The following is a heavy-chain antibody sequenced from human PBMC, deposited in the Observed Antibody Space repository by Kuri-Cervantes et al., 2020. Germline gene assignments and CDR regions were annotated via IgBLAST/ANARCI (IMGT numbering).Heavy chain of an antibody. CDR3: ARDVNDSGAAFDI. V-gene: IGHV1-58*01. Sequence: SVKVSCKASGFTFTNSAVQWVRQARGQRLEWIGWIVAGSGNTNYAQKLQGRVTMTTDTSTSTAYMELRSLRSDDTAVYYCARDVNDSGAAFDIWGQGTMVTVSS. D-gene: IGHD1-26*01. CDR1: GFTFTNSA. CDR2: IVAGSGNT. J-gene: IGHJ3*02.